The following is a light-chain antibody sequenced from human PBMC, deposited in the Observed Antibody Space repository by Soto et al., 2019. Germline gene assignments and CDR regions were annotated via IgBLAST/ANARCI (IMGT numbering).Light chain of an antibody. V-gene: IGKV1-27*01. Sequence: DIRMTQSPSSLSASVGDSVTITCRARQGINNYLAGYQQHLWKVPVLLIYSESILKPGIPSRFSGSGTGTDFTLTISSVQPEDFATSDCQKYDSAPRKFGQGTQVHIK. CDR2: SES. CDR3: QKYDSAPRK. CDR1: QGINNY. J-gene: IGKJ1*01.